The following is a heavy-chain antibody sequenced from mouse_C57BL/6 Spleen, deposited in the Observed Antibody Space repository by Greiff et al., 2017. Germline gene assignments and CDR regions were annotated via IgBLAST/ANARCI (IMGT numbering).Heavy chain of an antibody. CDR2: IYPGSGNT. Sequence: QVQLQQSGAELVRPGASVKLSCKASGYTFTDYYINWVKQRPGQGLEWIARIYPGSGNTYYNEKFKGKATLTAEKSSSTVYMQLSSLTSEDSAVYFCAMTAQATDYAMDYWGQGTSVTVSS. V-gene: IGHV1-76*01. CDR3: AMTAQATDYAMDY. CDR1: GYTFTDYY. D-gene: IGHD3-2*02. J-gene: IGHJ4*01.